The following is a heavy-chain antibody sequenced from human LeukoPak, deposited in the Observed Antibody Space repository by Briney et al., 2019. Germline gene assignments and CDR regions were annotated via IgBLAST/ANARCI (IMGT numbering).Heavy chain of an antibody. CDR2: ISGSGGST. Sequence: GGSLRLSCAASGFTFSSYAMSWVRQAPGKGLEWVSAISGSGGSTYYADSVKGRFTISRDNSKNTLYLQMNSLRAEDTAVYYCARVSGGGWRYYYYYYGMDVWGQGTTVTVSS. V-gene: IGHV3-23*01. D-gene: IGHD6-19*01. J-gene: IGHJ6*02. CDR3: ARVSGGGWRYYYYYYGMDV. CDR1: GFTFSSYA.